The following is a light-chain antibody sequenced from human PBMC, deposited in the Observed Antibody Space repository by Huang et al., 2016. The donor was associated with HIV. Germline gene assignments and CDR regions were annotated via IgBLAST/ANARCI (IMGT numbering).Light chain of an antibody. CDR1: QSIGSY. Sequence: EIVLTQSPATLSLSPGERATLSCWASQSIGSYLAWYQHKPGQAPRLLIFDTSKRATGVPDRFRGSGSGTDFFLTISNLEPDDFALYYCQQRNNWPLTFGGGTKVEI. CDR3: QQRNNWPLT. J-gene: IGKJ4*01. V-gene: IGKV3-11*01. CDR2: DTS.